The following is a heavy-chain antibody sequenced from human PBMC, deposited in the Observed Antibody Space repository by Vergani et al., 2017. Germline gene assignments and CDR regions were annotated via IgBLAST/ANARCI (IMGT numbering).Heavy chain of an antibody. V-gene: IGHV3-11*05. D-gene: IGHD2-21*01. CDR1: GFTFSDYY. CDR2: ISSSSSYT. CDR3: ARDLLWWLHAPFDY. J-gene: IGHJ4*02. Sequence: QVQLVESGGGLVKPGGSLRLSCAASGFTFSDYYMSWIRQAPGKGLEWVSYISSSSSYTNYADSVKGRFTISRDNAKNSLYLQMNSLRAEDTAVYYCARDLLWWLHAPFDYWGQGTLVTVSS.